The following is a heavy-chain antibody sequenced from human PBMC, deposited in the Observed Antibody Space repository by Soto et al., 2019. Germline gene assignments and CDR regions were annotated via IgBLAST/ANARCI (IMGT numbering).Heavy chain of an antibody. CDR1: GGSISGYY. J-gene: IGHJ4*02. Sequence: PSETLSLTCFVSGGSISGYYWSWIRQPPGKGLAWIGYIYYSGSTNYNPSLKSRVTILVDTSKNQFSLKLSSVTAADTAVYYCARVLRDGYFDYWGQGTLVTVPS. CDR2: IYYSGST. V-gene: IGHV4-59*01. D-gene: IGHD2-8*01. CDR3: ARVLRDGYFDY.